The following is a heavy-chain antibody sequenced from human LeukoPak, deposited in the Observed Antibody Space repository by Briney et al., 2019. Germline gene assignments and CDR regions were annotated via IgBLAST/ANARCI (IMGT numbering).Heavy chain of an antibody. J-gene: IGHJ4*02. CDR2: IYSSGST. CDR3: ARDWAQHCSSTSCYGPFEY. CDR1: GGSISSYY. D-gene: IGHD2-2*01. Sequence: SETLSLTCTVSGGSISSYYWNWIRQPAGKGLEWIGRIYSSGSTDYKPSLKSRVTMSVDTSKNQFSLKLRSVTAADTAVYYCARDWAQHCSSTSCYGPFEYWGQGTLVTVSS. V-gene: IGHV4-4*07.